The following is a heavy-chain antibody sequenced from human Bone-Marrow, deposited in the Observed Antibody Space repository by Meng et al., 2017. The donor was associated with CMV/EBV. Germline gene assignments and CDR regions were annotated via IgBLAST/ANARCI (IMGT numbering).Heavy chain of an antibody. D-gene: IGHD6-13*01. J-gene: IGHJ3*02. CDR3: ATIGAGHGELDI. Sequence: ASVKVSCKASGYTFTSYDINWVRQATGQGLEWMGWMNPNSGNTGYAQKFQGRVTITRNTSISTAYMELSSLRSEDTAVYYCATIGAGHGELDIWGQGTIVTVSS. CDR2: MNPNSGNT. CDR1: GYTFTSYD. V-gene: IGHV1-8*03.